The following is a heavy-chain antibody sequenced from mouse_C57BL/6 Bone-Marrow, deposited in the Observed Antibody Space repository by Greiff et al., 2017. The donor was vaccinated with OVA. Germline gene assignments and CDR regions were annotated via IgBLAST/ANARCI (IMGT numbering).Heavy chain of an antibody. CDR3: AREGTTVVASFDY. Sequence: QVQLQQSGAELVKPGASVKLSCKASGYTFTSYWMQWVKQRPGQGLEWIGEIDPSDGYTNYNQKFKGKATLTVDTSSSTAYMQLSSLTSEDSAVYYCAREGTTVVASFDYWGQGTTLTVSS. CDR1: GYTFTSYW. D-gene: IGHD1-1*01. V-gene: IGHV1-50*01. J-gene: IGHJ2*01. CDR2: IDPSDGYT.